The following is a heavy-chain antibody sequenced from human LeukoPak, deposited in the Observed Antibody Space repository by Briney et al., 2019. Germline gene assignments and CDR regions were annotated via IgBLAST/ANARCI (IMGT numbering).Heavy chain of an antibody. CDR2: ISAYNGNT. CDR1: GYTFTSYG. CDR3: AKEDRRLRLGELSALDY. Sequence: ASVKVSCKASGYTFTSYGISWVRQAPGQGLEWMGWISAYNGNTNYAQKLQGRVTMTTDTSTSTAYMELRSLRSDDTAVYYCAKEDRRLRLGELSALDYWGQGTLVTVSS. D-gene: IGHD3-16*02. J-gene: IGHJ4*02. V-gene: IGHV1-18*01.